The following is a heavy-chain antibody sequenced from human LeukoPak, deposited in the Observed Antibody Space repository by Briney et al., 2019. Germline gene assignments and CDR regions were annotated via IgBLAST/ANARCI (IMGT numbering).Heavy chain of an antibody. Sequence: XLANIPQDGSLQFYVDSVKGRFTVSRDNARNLLYLQMNGLRAEDTAVYCCARAGSSYVEAAYWGLGTLVTVSS. D-gene: IGHD3-16*01. J-gene: IGHJ4*02. CDR2: IPQDGSLQ. CDR3: ARAGSSYVEAAY. V-gene: IGHV3-7*01.